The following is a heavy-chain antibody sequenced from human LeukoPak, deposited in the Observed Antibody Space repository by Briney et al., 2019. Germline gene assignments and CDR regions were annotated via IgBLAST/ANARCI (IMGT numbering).Heavy chain of an antibody. CDR3: ARVQGHPPNGLDI. Sequence: PGGSLRLSCAASGFTFSSYWMHWVRQAPGKGLVWVSRINSDGSSTSYADAVKGRFTISRDNAKNTAYLQMNSLRAEDTAAYYCARVQGHPPNGLDIWGQGTMVTASS. D-gene: IGHD2-8*01. J-gene: IGHJ3*02. CDR2: INSDGSST. V-gene: IGHV3-74*01. CDR1: GFTFSSYW.